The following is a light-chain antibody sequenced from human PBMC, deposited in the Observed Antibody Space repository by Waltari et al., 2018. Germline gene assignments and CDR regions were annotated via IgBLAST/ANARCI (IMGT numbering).Light chain of an antibody. V-gene: IGLV1-40*01. CDR3: QSYDSSLSAYVV. J-gene: IGLJ2*01. Sequence: QSVLSQPPSVSGAPGQRVTISCTGSSSNIGAGYDVHWYQQLPGTAPKLLIYGDYNRPSGVPDRFSGSKSGTSASLAITGLQAEDEADYYCQSYDSSLSAYVVFGGGTKLTVL. CDR1: SSNIGAGYD. CDR2: GDY.